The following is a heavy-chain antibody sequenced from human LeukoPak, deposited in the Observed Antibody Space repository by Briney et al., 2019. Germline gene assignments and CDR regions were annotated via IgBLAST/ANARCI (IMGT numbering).Heavy chain of an antibody. Sequence: ASVKVSCKASGYTFTSYGISCVRQSPGQGLEWRGWISAYNGNTNYAQKLQGRVTMTTDTSTSTAYMELRSLRSDDTAVYYCARDITIFGVVIRNWFDPWGQGTLVTVSS. V-gene: IGHV1-18*01. CDR1: GYTFTSYG. CDR2: ISAYNGNT. J-gene: IGHJ5*02. CDR3: ARDITIFGVVIRNWFDP. D-gene: IGHD3-3*01.